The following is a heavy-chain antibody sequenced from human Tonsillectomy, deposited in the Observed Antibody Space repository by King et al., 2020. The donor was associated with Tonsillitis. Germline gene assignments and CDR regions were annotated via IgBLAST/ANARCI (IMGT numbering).Heavy chain of an antibody. Sequence: VQLVESGGGLVQPGGSLRLSCAASGFTFSSYAMSWVRQAPGKGLEWVSAISGSGGSTYYADSVKGRFTISRDNSKNTLYLQMNSLRAEDTAVYYCAKDRLAVGKQTRLLDYWGQGTLVTVSS. D-gene: IGHD6-19*01. CDR3: AKDRLAVGKQTRLLDY. CDR2: ISGSGGST. J-gene: IGHJ4*02. CDR1: GFTFSSYA. V-gene: IGHV3-23*04.